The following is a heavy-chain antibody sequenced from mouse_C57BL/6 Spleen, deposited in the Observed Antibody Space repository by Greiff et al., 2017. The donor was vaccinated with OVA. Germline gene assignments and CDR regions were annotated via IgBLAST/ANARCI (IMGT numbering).Heavy chain of an antibody. J-gene: IGHJ2*01. CDR2: IDPENGDT. CDR1: GFNIKDDY. CDR3: TNTRYEIY. D-gene: IGHD1-1*01. V-gene: IGHV14-4*01. Sequence: EVKLQESGAELVRPGASVKLSCTASGFNIKDDYMHWVKQRPEQGLEWIGWIDPENGDTEYASKFQGKATITADTSSNTAYLQLSSLTSEDTAVYYCTNTRYEIYWGQGTTLTVSS.